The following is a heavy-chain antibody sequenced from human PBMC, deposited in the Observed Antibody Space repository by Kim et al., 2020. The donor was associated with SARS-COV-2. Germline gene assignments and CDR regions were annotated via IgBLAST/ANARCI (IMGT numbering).Heavy chain of an antibody. J-gene: IGHJ6*02. CDR1: GGSISSYY. CDR2: IYYSGST. CDR3: ARRVSGYSYGYYYYYGMDV. Sequence: SETLSLTCTVSGGSISSYYWSWIRQPPGKGLEWIGYIYYSGSTNYNPSLKSRVTISVDTSKNQFSLKLSSVTAADTAVYYCARRVSGYSYGYYYYYGMDVGGQGTTVTVSS. V-gene: IGHV4-59*01. D-gene: IGHD5-18*01.